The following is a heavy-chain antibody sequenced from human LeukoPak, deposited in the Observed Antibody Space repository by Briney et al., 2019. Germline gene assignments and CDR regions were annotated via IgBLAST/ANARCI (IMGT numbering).Heavy chain of an antibody. J-gene: IGHJ4*02. CDR3: ARAKMVRGVLRYYFDY. Sequence: ASVKVSCKASGYTFTSYDINWVRQATGQGLEWMGWMNPNSGNTGYAQKFQGRVTMTRNTSISTAYMELSSLRSEDTAVCYCARAKMVRGVLRYYFDYWGQGTLVTVSS. V-gene: IGHV1-8*01. CDR2: MNPNSGNT. D-gene: IGHD3-10*01. CDR1: GYTFTSYD.